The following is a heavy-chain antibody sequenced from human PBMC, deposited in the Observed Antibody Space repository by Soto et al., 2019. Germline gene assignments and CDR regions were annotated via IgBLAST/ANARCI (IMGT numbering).Heavy chain of an antibody. D-gene: IGHD6-6*01. V-gene: IGHV4-34*01. Sequence: PSETLSLTCAVYGGSFSGYYWSWIRQPPGKGLEWIGEINHSGSTNYNPSLKSRVTISVDTSTNQFSLKLSSVTAADTAVYYCARRMWGNSSSSGSWFDPWGQGTLVTVSS. CDR1: GGSFSGYY. CDR2: INHSGST. CDR3: ARRMWGNSSSSGSWFDP. J-gene: IGHJ5*02.